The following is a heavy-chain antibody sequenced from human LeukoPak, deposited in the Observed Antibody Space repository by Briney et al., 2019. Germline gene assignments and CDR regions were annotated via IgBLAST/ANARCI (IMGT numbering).Heavy chain of an antibody. CDR1: GGSFSGYY. Sequence: SETLSLTCAVYGGSFSGYYWSWIRQPPGKGLEWIGEINHSGSTNYNPSLKSRVTISVDTSKNQFSLKLSSVTAADTAVYYCARETSQKGAHYMDIWGKGTTVTISS. J-gene: IGHJ6*03. CDR2: INHSGST. V-gene: IGHV4-34*01. D-gene: IGHD3-16*01. CDR3: ARETSQKGAHYMDI.